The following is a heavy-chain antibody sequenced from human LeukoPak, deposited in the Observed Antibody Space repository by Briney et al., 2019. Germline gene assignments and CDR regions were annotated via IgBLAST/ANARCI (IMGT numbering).Heavy chain of an antibody. J-gene: IGHJ3*02. Sequence: ASVKVSCKASSYTFTSYGISWVRQAPGQGLEWMGWISAYNGNTNYAQKLQGRVTMTTDTSTSTAYMELRSLRSDDTAVYYCARGFTYYYGSGSEVDAFDIWGQGTMVTVSS. CDR3: ARGFTYYYGSGSEVDAFDI. V-gene: IGHV1-18*01. CDR1: SYTFTSYG. CDR2: ISAYNGNT. D-gene: IGHD3-10*01.